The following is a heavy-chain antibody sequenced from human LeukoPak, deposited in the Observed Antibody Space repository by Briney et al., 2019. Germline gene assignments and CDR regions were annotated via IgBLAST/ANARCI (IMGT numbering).Heavy chain of an antibody. V-gene: IGHV3-74*01. Sequence: PGGSLRLSCAASGFTFSTYWMHWVRQAPGKGLVWVSRINGDGGSRNYADSVKGRFTISRDNAKNTLYLQMSSLRVEDTAVYYCARDRSGSGSYRPGSKLNWFDPWGQGTLVTVSS. CDR3: ARDRSGSGSYRPGSKLNWFDP. CDR2: INGDGGSR. J-gene: IGHJ5*02. D-gene: IGHD3-10*01. CDR1: GFTFSTYW.